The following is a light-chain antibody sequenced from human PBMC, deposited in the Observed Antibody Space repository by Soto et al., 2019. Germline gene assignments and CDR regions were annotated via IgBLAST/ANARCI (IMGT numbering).Light chain of an antibody. V-gene: IGLV2-8*01. CDR1: SSDIGSYNY. CDR2: EVT. J-gene: IGLJ3*02. CDR3: LSYAGRNTEWV. Sequence: QSALTQPPSASGSPGQSVTISCTGTSSDIGSYNYVSWYQQHPGKSPKFLIYEVTKRSSGVPDRFSGSKSDNTASLTVSGLQAEDEAEYYCLSYAGRNTEWVFGGGTKLTVL.